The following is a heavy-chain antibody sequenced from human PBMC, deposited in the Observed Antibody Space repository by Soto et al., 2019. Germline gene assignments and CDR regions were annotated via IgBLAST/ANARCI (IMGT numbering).Heavy chain of an antibody. CDR3: ARCPQNVGSGWTPIDY. Sequence: SETLSLTCAVYGGSFGGYYWSWIRQPPGKGLEWIGEIYHSGSTNYNPSLKSRVTISVDKSKNQFSLKLSSVTAADTAVYYCARCPQNVGSGWTPIDYWGQGTQVTVSS. V-gene: IGHV4-34*01. D-gene: IGHD6-19*01. CDR1: GGSFGGYY. CDR2: IYHSGST. J-gene: IGHJ4*02.